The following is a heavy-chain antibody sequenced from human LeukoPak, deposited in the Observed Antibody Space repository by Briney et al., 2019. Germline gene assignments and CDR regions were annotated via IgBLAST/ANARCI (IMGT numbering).Heavy chain of an antibody. CDR3: ARHLYYSASAFWYIDL. CDR1: GGSISSYY. D-gene: IGHD3-10*01. J-gene: IGHJ2*01. CDR2: IYYSGST. V-gene: IGHV4-59*08. Sequence: TSETLSLTCTVSGGSISSYYWSWIRQPPGKGLEWIGYIYYSGSTNYNPSLKSRVTVSIDTSKNEFSLILTSVTAADTAEYYCARHLYYSASAFWYIDLWGRGTLVIVSP.